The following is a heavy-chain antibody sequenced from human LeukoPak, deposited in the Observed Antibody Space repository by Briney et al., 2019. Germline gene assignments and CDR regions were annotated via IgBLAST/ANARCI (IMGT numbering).Heavy chain of an antibody. V-gene: IGHV4-34*01. Sequence: PSETLSLTCAVYGGSFSGYYWSWIRQPPGKGLEWIGEINHSESTNYNPSLKSRVTISVDTSKNQFSLKLSSVTAADTAVYYCARVALGYCSGGSCYGLDYWGQGTLVTVSS. D-gene: IGHD2-15*01. CDR1: GGSFSGYY. CDR2: INHSEST. CDR3: ARVALGYCSGGSCYGLDY. J-gene: IGHJ4*02.